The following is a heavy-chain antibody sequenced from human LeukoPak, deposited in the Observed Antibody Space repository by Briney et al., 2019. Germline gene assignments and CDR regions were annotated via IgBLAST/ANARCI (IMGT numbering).Heavy chain of an antibody. V-gene: IGHV1-69*05. J-gene: IGHJ6*03. CDR3: ASSSGYYYYYYYMDV. CDR1: GGTFSSYA. CDR2: IIPIFGTA. Sequence: ASVKVSCKASGGTFSSYAISWVRQAPGQGLEWMGRIIPIFGTANYAQKFQGRVTITTDESTSTAYMELSSLRSEDTAVYYCASSSGYYYYYYYMDVWGKGTTVTVSS.